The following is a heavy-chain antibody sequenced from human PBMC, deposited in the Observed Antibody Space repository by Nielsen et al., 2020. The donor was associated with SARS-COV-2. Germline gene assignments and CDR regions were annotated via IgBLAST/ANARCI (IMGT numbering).Heavy chain of an antibody. Sequence: GESLKISCAAPGFTVSSNYMSWVRQAPGKGLEWVSVIYSGGSTYYADSVKGRFTISRHNSKNTLYLQMNSLRAEDTAVYYCASIDILTGLDYWGQGTLVTVSS. CDR3: ASIDILTGLDY. V-gene: IGHV3-53*04. CDR1: GFTVSSNY. D-gene: IGHD3-9*01. CDR2: IYSGGST. J-gene: IGHJ4*02.